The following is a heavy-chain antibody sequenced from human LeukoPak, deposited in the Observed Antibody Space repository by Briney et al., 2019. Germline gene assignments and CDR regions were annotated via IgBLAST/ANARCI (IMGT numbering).Heavy chain of an antibody. V-gene: IGHV3-23*01. D-gene: IGHD5-18*01. J-gene: IGHJ4*02. CDR1: GFIFSGYA. Sequence: QAGGSLRLSCAASGFIFSGYAMSWVRQAPGKGLEWVSAISGSGGSTYYADSVKGRFTLSRDNSKNTLYLQMNSLRAEDTAVYYCAKSVYNYGGDFDYWGQGSLVTVSS. CDR2: ISGSGGST. CDR3: AKSVYNYGGDFDY.